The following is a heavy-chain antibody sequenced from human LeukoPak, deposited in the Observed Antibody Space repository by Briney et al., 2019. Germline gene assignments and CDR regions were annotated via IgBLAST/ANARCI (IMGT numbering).Heavy chain of an antibody. V-gene: IGHV4-59*01. D-gene: IGHD3-9*01. CDR2: VDHTGST. Sequence: SETLSLTCTVSDDSITMYYWTWIRQPPGKGLEWIGYVDHTGSTKFNPSLNGRVSISRDTSNNFFSLRLRSVTAADTAVYYCARQYSDILTGYHRGELYWYFDLWGRGTLVTVSS. J-gene: IGHJ2*01. CDR3: ARQYSDILTGYHRGELYWYFDL. CDR1: DDSITMYY.